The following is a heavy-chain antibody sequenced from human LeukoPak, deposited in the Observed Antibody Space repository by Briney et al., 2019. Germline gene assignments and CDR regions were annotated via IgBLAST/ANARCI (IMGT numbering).Heavy chain of an antibody. V-gene: IGHV4-34*01. J-gene: IGHJ3*02. CDR3: ARVPGIVITHYAFDI. CDR2: INHSGRI. D-gene: IGHD3-16*01. Sequence: ASETLSLTCAVYGGSFSGYYWSWIRQPPGKGLEWIGEINHSGRIQYNPSLKSRVTISVDTSKNQFSLNLSSVTAADTAVYYCARVPGIVITHYAFDIWGQGTMVTLSS. CDR1: GGSFSGYY.